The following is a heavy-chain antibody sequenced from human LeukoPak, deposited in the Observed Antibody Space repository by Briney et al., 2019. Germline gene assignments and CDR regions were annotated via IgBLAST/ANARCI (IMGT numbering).Heavy chain of an antibody. CDR3: ARDDFDYNDLVSVIHI. J-gene: IGHJ3*02. CDR2: IYYSGST. V-gene: IGHV4-59*12. D-gene: IGHD3-3*01. Sequence: SETLSLTCTVSGGSISSYYWSWIRQPPGKGLEWIGYIYYSGSTNYNPSLKGRVTISVDTSKNQFSLNLSSVTAADTAMYYCARDDFDYNDLVSVIHIWGQGTMVTVSS. CDR1: GGSISSYY.